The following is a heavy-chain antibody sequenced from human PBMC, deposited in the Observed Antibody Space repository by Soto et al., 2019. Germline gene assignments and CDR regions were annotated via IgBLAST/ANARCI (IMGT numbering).Heavy chain of an antibody. CDR3: AGYFNFEVMFYVDFNP. D-gene: IGHD3-9*01. CDR1: GFTFSSFW. V-gene: IGHV3-74*01. Sequence: GGSLSLSCAASGFTFSSFWMHWVRQPPGKGLVWVSRINNDGSSATCADSVRGRFTISRDNAKNTVYLQMNSLRAEDTAVYYCAGYFNFEVMFYVDFNPWGQGPTVSV. J-gene: IGHJ3*01. CDR2: INNDGSSA.